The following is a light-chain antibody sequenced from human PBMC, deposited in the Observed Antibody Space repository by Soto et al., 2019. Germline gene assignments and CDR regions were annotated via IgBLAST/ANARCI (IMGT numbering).Light chain of an antibody. Sequence: DIQMTPSPSSLSAFVGDRVTITCRASQDIGNFLAWYQQKPGKVPKLLIYAASTLQSGVPSRFSGSGSGTDFTLTISSLQPEDVATYYCQKCKVAPFTFGGGTKVDIK. CDR1: QDIGNF. J-gene: IGKJ4*01. CDR2: AAS. V-gene: IGKV1-27*01. CDR3: QKCKVAPFT.